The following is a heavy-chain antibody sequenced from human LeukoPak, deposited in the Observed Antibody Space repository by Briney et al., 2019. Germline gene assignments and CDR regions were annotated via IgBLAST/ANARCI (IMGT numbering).Heavy chain of an antibody. CDR2: ISSSGNYI. CDR1: GFTFSSYT. V-gene: IGHV3-21*04. J-gene: IGHJ4*02. Sequence: PGGSLRLSCAASGFTFSSYTMNWVRQAPGKGLEWVSSISSSGNYIYQADSLKGRFTISRDNSKNTLYLQMNSLRAEDTAVYYCAKELPKDYWGQGTLVTVSS. CDR3: AKELPKDY. D-gene: IGHD1-26*01.